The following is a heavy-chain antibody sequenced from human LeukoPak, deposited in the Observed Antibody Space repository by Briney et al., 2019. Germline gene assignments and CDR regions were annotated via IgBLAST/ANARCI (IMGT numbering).Heavy chain of an antibody. J-gene: IGHJ4*02. CDR1: GFSISRYT. CDR3: AKVHSSWYPSAFDY. Sequence: GGPLRLSCTASGFSISRYTMSWVRQAPGKGLEWVSSISGGDGDTFHADSVKGRLTISRDNSKNTVYLQMNSLRGEDTAVYYCAKVHSSWYPSAFDYWGQGTLVTVSS. V-gene: IGHV3-23*01. CDR2: ISGGDGDT. D-gene: IGHD6-13*01.